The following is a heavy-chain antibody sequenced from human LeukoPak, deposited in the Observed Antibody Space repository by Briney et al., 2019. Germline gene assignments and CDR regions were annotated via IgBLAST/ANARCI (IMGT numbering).Heavy chain of an antibody. CDR3: AKEKTYYDFWSGYSPRYFDY. V-gene: IGHV3-23*01. D-gene: IGHD3-3*01. CDR2: ISGSGGST. Sequence: GGSLRLSCAASGFTLSIYAMSWVPDAPGRGLEGVSAISGSGGSTYYADSVKGRFTISRDNSKNTLYLQMNSLRAEDTAVYYCAKEKTYYDFWSGYSPRYFDYWGQGTLVTVSS. J-gene: IGHJ4*02. CDR1: GFTLSIYA.